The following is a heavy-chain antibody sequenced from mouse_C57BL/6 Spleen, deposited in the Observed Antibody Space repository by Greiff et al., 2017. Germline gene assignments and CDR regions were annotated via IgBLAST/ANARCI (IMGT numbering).Heavy chain of an antibody. CDR1: GYTFTSYW. Sequence: QVQLQQPGAELVKPGASVKMSCKASGYTFTSYWITWVKQRPGQGLEWIGDIYPGSGSTNYNEKFKSKATLTVDTSSSTAYMQLSSLTSEDSAVYYCARSPPYYGNYSWYVDVWGTGTTVTVSS. CDR3: ARSPPYYGNYSWYVDV. J-gene: IGHJ1*03. V-gene: IGHV1-55*01. D-gene: IGHD2-10*01. CDR2: IYPGSGST.